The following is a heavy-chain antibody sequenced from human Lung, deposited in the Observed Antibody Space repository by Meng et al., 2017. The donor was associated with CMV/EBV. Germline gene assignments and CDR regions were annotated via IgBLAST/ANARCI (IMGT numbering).Heavy chain of an antibody. CDR1: TYTFTGYY. CDR3: AREGRRSGYDNWFDP. J-gene: IGHJ5*02. CDR2: INPNSGDT. D-gene: IGHD3-22*01. Sequence: STYTFTGYYMHWVRQAPGQGLEWMGWINPNSGDTNYAQKFQGRVIMIRDTSISTAYMELSRLTSDDTAVYYCAREGRRSGYDNWFDPWGQGTLVTVSS. V-gene: IGHV1-2*02.